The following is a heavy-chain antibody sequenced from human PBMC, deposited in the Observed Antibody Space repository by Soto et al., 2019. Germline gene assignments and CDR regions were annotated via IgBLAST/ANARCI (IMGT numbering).Heavy chain of an antibody. D-gene: IGHD3-10*01. CDR2: IIPILGIA. J-gene: IGHJ4*02. V-gene: IGHV1-69*08. CDR3: AREARKVRGVIIRPIYYFDY. CDR1: GGTFSSYT. Sequence: QVQLVQSGAEVKKPGSSVKVSCKASGGTFSSYTISWVRQAPGQGLEWMGRIIPILGIANYAQKFQGRVTITADKSTSTAYMELSSLRSEDTAVYYCAREARKVRGVIIRPIYYFDYWGQGTLVTVSS.